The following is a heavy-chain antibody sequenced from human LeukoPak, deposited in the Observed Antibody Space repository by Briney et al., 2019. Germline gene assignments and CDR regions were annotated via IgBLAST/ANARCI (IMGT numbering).Heavy chain of an antibody. V-gene: IGHV3-21*01. D-gene: IGHD3-10*01. CDR3: AREQFGGLEFDY. CDR1: GSTFSSYS. Sequence: GGSLRLSCAASGSTFSSYSMNWVRQAPGKGLEWVSSISSSSSYIYYADSVKGRFTISRDNAKNSLYLQMNSLRAEDTAVYYCAREQFGGLEFDYWGQGTLVTVSS. CDR2: ISSSSSYI. J-gene: IGHJ4*02.